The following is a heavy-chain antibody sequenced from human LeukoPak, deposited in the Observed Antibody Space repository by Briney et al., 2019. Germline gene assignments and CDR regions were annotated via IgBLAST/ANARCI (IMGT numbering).Heavy chain of an antibody. Sequence: GGSLRLSCAASGFTFGSYSMNWVRQAPGKGLEWVSSISSRSSYIYYADSVKGRFTISRDNAKNSLYLQMNSLRVDDTAVYYCASTSSSWYRGDYWGQGTLVTVSS. CDR3: ASTSSSWYRGDY. D-gene: IGHD6-13*01. CDR1: GFTFGSYS. J-gene: IGHJ4*02. V-gene: IGHV3-21*01. CDR2: ISSRSSYI.